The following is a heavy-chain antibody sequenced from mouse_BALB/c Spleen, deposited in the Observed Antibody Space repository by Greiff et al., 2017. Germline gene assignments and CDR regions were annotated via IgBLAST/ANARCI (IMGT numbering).Heavy chain of an antibody. CDR1: GYAFSSSW. J-gene: IGHJ3*01. Sequence: VKLMESGPELVKPGASVKISCKASGYAFSSSWMNWVKQRPGQGLEWIGRIYPGDGDTNYNGKFKGKATLTADKSSSTAYMQLSSLTSVDSAVYFCARIWDGKAYWGQGTLVTVSA. D-gene: IGHD4-1*01. V-gene: IGHV1-82*01. CDR3: ARIWDGKAY. CDR2: IYPGDGDT.